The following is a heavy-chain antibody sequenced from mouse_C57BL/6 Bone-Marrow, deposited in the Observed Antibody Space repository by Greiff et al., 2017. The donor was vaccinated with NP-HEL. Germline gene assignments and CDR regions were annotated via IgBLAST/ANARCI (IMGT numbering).Heavy chain of an antibody. J-gene: IGHJ1*03. CDR1: GYAFTNYL. CDR3: AKKDLYYGGYFDV. CDR2: INPGSGGT. Sequence: QVQLQQSGAELVRPGTSVKVSCKASGYAFTNYLIEWVKQRPGQGLEWIGVINPGSGGTNYNEKFKGKATLTADKSSSTAYMQLSSLTSEDSAVYFCAKKDLYYGGYFDVWGTGTTVTVSS. V-gene: IGHV1-54*01. D-gene: IGHD1-1*01.